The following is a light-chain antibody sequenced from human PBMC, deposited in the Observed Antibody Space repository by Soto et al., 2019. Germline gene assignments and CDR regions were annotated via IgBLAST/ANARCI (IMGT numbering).Light chain of an antibody. Sequence: EIVLTQSPGTLSLSPGERATLSCRASQSISSKYLAWYQQKPGQAPGLLMYGASSRATGVPDRFSGSGSETGFTLTISRLEPEDFAVYYCQHPWTFGQGTKVEI. CDR2: GAS. CDR1: QSISSKY. V-gene: IGKV3-20*01. J-gene: IGKJ1*01. CDR3: QHPWT.